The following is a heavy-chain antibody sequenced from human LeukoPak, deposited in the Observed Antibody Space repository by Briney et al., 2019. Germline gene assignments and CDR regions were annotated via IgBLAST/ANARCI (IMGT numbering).Heavy chain of an antibody. CDR2: INPNSGGT. CDR3: ARANDFWSGRYYYYYMDV. D-gene: IGHD3-3*01. Sequence: GASVKVSCKASGYTLTGYYMHWVRQAPGQGLEWMGWINPNSGGTNYAQKFQGRVTMTRDTSISTSYMDLSRLRSDDTAVYYCARANDFWSGRYYYYYMDVWGKGTTVTVSS. CDR1: GYTLTGYY. J-gene: IGHJ6*03. V-gene: IGHV1-2*02.